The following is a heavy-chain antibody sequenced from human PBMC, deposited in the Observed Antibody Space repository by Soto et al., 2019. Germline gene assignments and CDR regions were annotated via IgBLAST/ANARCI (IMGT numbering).Heavy chain of an antibody. V-gene: IGHV4-39*01. CDR3: ARFLVPARRHSDFDS. Sequence: SETLSLSCSVSGVSVTSTTYYWGWIRQPPGKGLEWIGNIHYGGITYYNPSLKSRVAMSVDTSKNQFSLKLDSVTVADTAVYYCARFLVPARRHSDFDSWGQGTLVT. CDR1: GVSVTSTTYY. CDR2: IHYGGIT. D-gene: IGHD2-21*02. J-gene: IGHJ4*02.